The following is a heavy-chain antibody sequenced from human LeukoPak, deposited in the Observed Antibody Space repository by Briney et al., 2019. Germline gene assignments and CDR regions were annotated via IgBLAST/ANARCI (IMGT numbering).Heavy chain of an antibody. CDR2: INTNTGNP. D-gene: IGHD3-3*01. CDR3: ARGGGITIFGVDPMAWFDP. Sequence: ASVKVSCKASGYTFTSYAMNWVRQAPGQGLEWMGWINTNTGNPTYAQGFTGRFVFSLDTSVSTAYLQNSSLKAEDTAVYYCARGGGITIFGVDPMAWFDPWGQGTLVTVSS. J-gene: IGHJ5*02. CDR1: GYTFTSYA. V-gene: IGHV7-4-1*02.